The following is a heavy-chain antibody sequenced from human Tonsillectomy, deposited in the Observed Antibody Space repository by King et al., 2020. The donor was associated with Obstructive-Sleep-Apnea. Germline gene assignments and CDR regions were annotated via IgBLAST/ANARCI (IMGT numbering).Heavy chain of an antibody. J-gene: IGHJ4*02. CDR1: GYSISGGYY. V-gene: IGHV4-38-2*02. Sequence: QLQESGPGLVKPSETLSLKCTVSGYSISGGYYWGWIRQPPGKGLEWIGNIYHTGNTYHNPSLKSRVTISVDTSKNQFSLKLTSVTAADTAVYYCARDPGYVGYDVWGQGTLITVSS. CDR2: IYHTGNT. D-gene: IGHD5-12*01. CDR3: ARDPGYVGYDV.